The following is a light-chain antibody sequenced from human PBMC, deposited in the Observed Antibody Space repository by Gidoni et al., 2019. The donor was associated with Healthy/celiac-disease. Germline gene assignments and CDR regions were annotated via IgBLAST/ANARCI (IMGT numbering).Light chain of an antibody. Sequence: EIVMTQSPATLSVSPGERATLSCRASQSVSSNLAWYQQKPGQAPRLLIYGASTRATGIPARFSGSGSGKEFTLTISSLQSEDFAVYYCQQYNNWPQTFGQXTKLEIK. V-gene: IGKV3-15*01. CDR1: QSVSSN. CDR2: GAS. J-gene: IGKJ2*01. CDR3: QQYNNWPQT.